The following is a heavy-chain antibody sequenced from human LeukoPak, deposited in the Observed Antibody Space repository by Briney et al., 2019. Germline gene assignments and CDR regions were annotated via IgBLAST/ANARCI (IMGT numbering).Heavy chain of an antibody. CDR2: IGSTSI. J-gene: IGHJ4*02. Sequence: PGGSLRPSCAASGFSTSTYSMGWVRQAPGKGLEWVSYIGSTSIYADSVKGRFTISRDNAKDSLFLQMNSLRAEDTAVYYCARDGPPVGAGDFDYWGQGTPVTVSS. D-gene: IGHD3-10*01. V-gene: IGHV3-48*01. CDR3: ARDGPPVGAGDFDY. CDR1: GFSTSTYS.